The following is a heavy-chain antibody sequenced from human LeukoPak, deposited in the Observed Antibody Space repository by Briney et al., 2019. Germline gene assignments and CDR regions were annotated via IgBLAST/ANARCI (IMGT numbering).Heavy chain of an antibody. CDR1: GFTFSNYS. Sequence: GGSLRLSCAASGFTFSNYSMNWVRQAPGKGLEWVSYIRSSSRTIYYADSVKGRFTISRDNAKKSLYLQTNSLRAEDTAVYYCARDGSGRVPEMSAPDYWGQGTLVTVSS. D-gene: IGHD3-10*01. J-gene: IGHJ4*02. CDR3: ARDGSGRVPEMSAPDY. CDR2: IRSSSRTI. V-gene: IGHV3-48*01.